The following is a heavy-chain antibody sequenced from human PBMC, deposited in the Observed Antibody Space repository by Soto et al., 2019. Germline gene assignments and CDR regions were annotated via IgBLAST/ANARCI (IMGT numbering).Heavy chain of an antibody. J-gene: IGHJ6*02. CDR1: GGSISSGGYY. D-gene: IGHD1-1*01. Sequence: SETLSLTCTVSGGSISSGGYYWSWIRQHPGKGLEWIVYIYYSGSTYYNPSLKSRVTISVGTSKNQFSLKLSSVNAADTAVYYCARGDETGTPLSYYYYGMDVWGQGTTVTVSS. CDR3: ARGDETGTPLSYYYYGMDV. V-gene: IGHV4-31*03. CDR2: IYYSGST.